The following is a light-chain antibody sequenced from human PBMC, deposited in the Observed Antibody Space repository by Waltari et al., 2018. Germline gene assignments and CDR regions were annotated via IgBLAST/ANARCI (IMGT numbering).Light chain of an antibody. V-gene: IGKV1-39*01. CDR3: QQTYTTPTWT. CDR2: AAS. Sequence: DIQMTQSPLSLSASVGDRVTITCRARQTISKYLNLYQQKPGKAPKLLIHAASRLQSGVPSRFSGSGSETEFTLTINSLQLEDFAIYYCQQTYTTPTWTFGQGTRVEIK. J-gene: IGKJ1*01. CDR1: QTISKY.